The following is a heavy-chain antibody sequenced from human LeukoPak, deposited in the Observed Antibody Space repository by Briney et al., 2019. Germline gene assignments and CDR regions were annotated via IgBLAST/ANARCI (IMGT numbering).Heavy chain of an antibody. CDR2: INPDSGGT. Sequence: ASVKVSCKASGGTFSSYAISWVRQAPGQGLEWMGWINPDSGGTKYAQKFQGRVTMTSDTSISTAYMELTRLRSDDTAVYYCARDRGSSWYVDYWGQGTLVTVSS. V-gene: IGHV1-2*02. CDR1: GGTFSSYA. D-gene: IGHD6-13*01. J-gene: IGHJ4*02. CDR3: ARDRGSSWYVDY.